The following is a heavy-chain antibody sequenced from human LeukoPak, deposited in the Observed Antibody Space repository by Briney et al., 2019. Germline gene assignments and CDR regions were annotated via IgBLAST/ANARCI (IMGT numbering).Heavy chain of an antibody. Sequence: TPETLSLTCTVSGGSISSYYWSWIRQPPGKGLECIGYIYNSGSTNYNPSLKSRVSISVDTSKNQFSLKLSSVTAADTAVYYCARSAIDAFDIWGQGTMVTVSS. CDR3: ARSAIDAFDI. CDR2: IYNSGST. V-gene: IGHV4-59*08. J-gene: IGHJ3*02. D-gene: IGHD6-25*01. CDR1: GGSISSYY.